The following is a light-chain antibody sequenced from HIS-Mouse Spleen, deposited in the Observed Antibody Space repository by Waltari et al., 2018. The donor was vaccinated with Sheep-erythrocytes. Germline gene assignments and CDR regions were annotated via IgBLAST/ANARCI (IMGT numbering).Light chain of an antibody. Sequence: QSALTQPRPVSGSPGQSVTISCTGTSSDVGGDNYVSWYQQHPGKAPTLMIYEFSKRPSGVPDRFSGSKSGNTASLTISGLQAEDEADYYCCSYAGSYTLVFGGGTKLTVL. V-gene: IGLV2-11*01. CDR2: EFS. CDR1: SSDVGGDNY. CDR3: CSYAGSYTLV. J-gene: IGLJ2*01.